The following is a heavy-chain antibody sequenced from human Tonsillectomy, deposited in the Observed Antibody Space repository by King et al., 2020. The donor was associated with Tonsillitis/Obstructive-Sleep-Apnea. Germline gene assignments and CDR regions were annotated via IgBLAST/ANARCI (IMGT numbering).Heavy chain of an antibody. CDR3: ARGLDYYYDSSGRYYFDY. CDR1: GGSISSHY. D-gene: IGHD3-22*01. J-gene: IGHJ4*02. CDR2: VYYSGST. Sequence: MQLQESGPGLVKPSETLSLTCTVSGGSISSHYWSWIRQPPGKGLEWIGYVYYSGSTDSNPSLMSRVTISVDTSTNQFSLKLSSVTAADTAVYYCARGLDYYYDSSGRYYFDYWGQGTLVTVSS. V-gene: IGHV4-59*11.